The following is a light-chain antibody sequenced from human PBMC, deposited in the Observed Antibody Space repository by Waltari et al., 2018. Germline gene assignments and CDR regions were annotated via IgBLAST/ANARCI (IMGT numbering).Light chain of an antibody. Sequence: DIQMTQSPSSLSASVGDRVHITCRASQSISSYLNWYQQKPGKAPNLLIYAASSLQSGVPSRFSGSGSGTDFTLTISSLQPEDFATYYCQQSYSTPLTFGGGTKVEIK. V-gene: IGKV1-39*01. J-gene: IGKJ4*01. CDR1: QSISSY. CDR2: AAS. CDR3: QQSYSTPLT.